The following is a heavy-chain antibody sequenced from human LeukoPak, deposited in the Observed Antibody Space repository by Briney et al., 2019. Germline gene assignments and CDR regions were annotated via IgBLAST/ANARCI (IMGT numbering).Heavy chain of an antibody. D-gene: IGHD3-22*01. V-gene: IGHV3-49*03. CDR2: IRSKAYGGTT. CDR3: TRDRRERGYYYSSGYQGGY. J-gene: IGHJ4*02. Sequence: GRXXRLSCTASGFTFGDYAMSWFRQAPGKGLEGVGFIRSKAYGGTTEYAACVKGRFTISREECKIIAYVQIDRQKTEDTCVTYFTRDRRERGYYYSSGYQGGYWGPGTLVTVSS. CDR1: GFTFGDYA.